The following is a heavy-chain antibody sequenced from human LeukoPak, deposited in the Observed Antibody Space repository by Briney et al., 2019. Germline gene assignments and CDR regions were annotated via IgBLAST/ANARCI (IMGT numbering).Heavy chain of an antibody. CDR1: EFSFSNYA. J-gene: IGHJ4*02. D-gene: IGHD6-19*01. CDR2: ISDSGGST. Sequence: QPGGSLRLSCEVSEFSFSNYAMSWVRQAPGKGLEWVSVISDSGGSTYYADSVKGRFTISRDNSKNTLYLQMKSLRAEDTAVYYCAKVTNSGWYGGFDYWGQGTLVTVSS. V-gene: IGHV3-23*01. CDR3: AKVTNSGWYGGFDY.